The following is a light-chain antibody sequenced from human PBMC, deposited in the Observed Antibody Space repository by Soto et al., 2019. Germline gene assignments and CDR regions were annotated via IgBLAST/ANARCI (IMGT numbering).Light chain of an antibody. V-gene: IGLV1-44*01. J-gene: IGLJ3*02. CDR1: SSNIGRNT. Sequence: QTVVTQPPSASGTPGQRVTISCSGSSSNIGRNTVNWYQKLPGTAPRLLIYSDNQRPSGVPDRFSGSKSGTSASLAISGLQSEDEAHYYCAAWDDSLNGPMVFGGGTKVTVL. CDR3: AAWDDSLNGPMV. CDR2: SDN.